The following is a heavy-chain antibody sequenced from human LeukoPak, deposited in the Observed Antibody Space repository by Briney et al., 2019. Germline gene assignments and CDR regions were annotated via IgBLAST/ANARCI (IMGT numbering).Heavy chain of an antibody. CDR2: LYSSGST. Sequence: SETLSLTCTASGYSISSGYYWGWIRQPPGKGLEWIGTLYSSGSTYYNLSLKSRVTISVDTSKKQFSLNLSSVTAADTAVYYCVRGGGSYNLFDYWGQGTLVTVSS. CDR1: GYSISSGYY. D-gene: IGHD1-26*01. V-gene: IGHV4-38-2*02. CDR3: VRGGGSYNLFDY. J-gene: IGHJ4*02.